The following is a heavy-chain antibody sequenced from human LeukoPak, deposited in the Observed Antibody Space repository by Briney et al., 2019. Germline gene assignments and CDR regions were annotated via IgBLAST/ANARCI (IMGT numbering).Heavy chain of an antibody. V-gene: IGHV3-23*01. Sequence: GGSLRLSCAASGFIFSSYAMSWVRQAPGKGLEWVSGISSSGYNTYHADSVKGRFTISRDNSKNSLYLLMNSLRAEDTAVYYCAKDTGTSRNYIALVAATHFWGQGTLLTVSS. CDR3: AKDTGTSRNYIALVAATHF. D-gene: IGHD2-15*01. CDR2: ISSSGYNT. CDR1: GFIFSSYA. J-gene: IGHJ4*02.